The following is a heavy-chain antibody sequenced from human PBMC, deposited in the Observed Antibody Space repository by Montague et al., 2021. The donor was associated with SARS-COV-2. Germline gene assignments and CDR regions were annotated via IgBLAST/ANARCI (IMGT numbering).Heavy chain of an antibody. CDR1: GFSLSTSGMC. CDR3: ARTWTFGELLYDAFEI. V-gene: IGHV2-70*01. J-gene: IGHJ3*02. D-gene: IGHD3-10*01. CDR2: IDWDDDK. Sequence: PALVKPTQTLTLTCTFSGFSLSTSGMCVSWIRQPPGKALEWLALIDWDDDKYYSTSLKTRLTISKDTSKNQVVLTMTNMDPVDTATYYCARTWTFGELLYDAFEIWGQGTMVTVSS.